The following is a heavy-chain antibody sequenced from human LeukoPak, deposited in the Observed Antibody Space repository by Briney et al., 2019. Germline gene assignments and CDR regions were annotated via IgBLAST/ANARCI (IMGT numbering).Heavy chain of an antibody. J-gene: IGHJ5*02. CDR3: ARSGASPRGWFDP. Sequence: PSETLSLTCAVSGGSISSGGYSWSWIRQPPGKGLEWIGYIYHSGSTYYNPSLKSRVTISVDRSKNQFSLKLSSVTAADTAVYYCARSGASPRGWFDPWGQGTLVTVSS. V-gene: IGHV4-30-2*01. CDR2: IYHSGST. D-gene: IGHD3-10*01. CDR1: GGSISSGGYS.